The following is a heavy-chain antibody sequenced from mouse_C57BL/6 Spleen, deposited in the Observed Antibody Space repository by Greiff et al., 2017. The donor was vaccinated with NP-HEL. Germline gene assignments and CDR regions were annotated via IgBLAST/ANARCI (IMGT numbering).Heavy chain of an antibody. CDR1: GYSFTDYN. V-gene: IGHV1-39*01. J-gene: IGHJ2*01. Sequence: EVKLVESGPELVKPGASVKISCKASGYSFTDYNMNWVKQSNGKSLEWIGVINPNYGTTSYNQKFKGKATLTVDQSSSTAYMQLNSLTSEDSAVYYCASPRYSPYYFDYWGQGTTLTVSS. CDR2: INPNYGTT. D-gene: IGHD2-12*01. CDR3: ASPRYSPYYFDY.